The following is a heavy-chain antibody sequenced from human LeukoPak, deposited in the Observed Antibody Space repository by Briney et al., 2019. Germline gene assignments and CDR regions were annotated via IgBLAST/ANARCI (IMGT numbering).Heavy chain of an antibody. CDR1: GYTFTGYY. D-gene: IGHD6-13*01. Sequence: ASVKVSCKASGYTFTGYYMHWVRQAPGQGLEWMGWINPNSGGTNYAQKFQGRVTMTRDTSISTAYMELSSLRSEDTAVYYCARGFSWYYYNILAWFDPWGQGTLVTVSS. CDR3: ARGFSWYYYNILAWFDP. V-gene: IGHV1-2*02. J-gene: IGHJ5*02. CDR2: INPNSGGT.